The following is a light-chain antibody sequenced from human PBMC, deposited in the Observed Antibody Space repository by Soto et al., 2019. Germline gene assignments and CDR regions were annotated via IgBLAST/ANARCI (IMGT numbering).Light chain of an antibody. Sequence: IQMTQSPSSLSASVGDRVTIPCRASQRFSNYLNWYQQRPGKAPKLLIYAASNLQSGVPSRFGGSGSGTEFTLTISSLQPEDFATYYCQQSYSTPLTFGGGTKVDIK. J-gene: IGKJ4*01. CDR2: AAS. V-gene: IGKV1-39*01. CDR1: QRFSNY. CDR3: QQSYSTPLT.